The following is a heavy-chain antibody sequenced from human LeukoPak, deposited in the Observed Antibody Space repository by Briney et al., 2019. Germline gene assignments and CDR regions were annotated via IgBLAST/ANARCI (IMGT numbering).Heavy chain of an antibody. D-gene: IGHD1-14*01. V-gene: IGHV4-59*11. CDR1: GGSISRHY. CDR2: IYYSGST. CDR3: ASVYGSCYFDL. Sequence: SETLSLTCTVSGGSISRHYWSWIRQPPGKGLEWIGYIYYSGSTNYNPSLKSRVTISVDTSKNQFSLKLSSVTAADTAVYYCASVYGSCYFDLWGRGTLVTVSS. J-gene: IGHJ2*01.